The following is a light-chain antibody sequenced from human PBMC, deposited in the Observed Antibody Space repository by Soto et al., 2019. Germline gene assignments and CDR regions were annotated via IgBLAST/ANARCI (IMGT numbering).Light chain of an antibody. CDR3: SSYAGSNNLV. CDR2: EVS. CDR1: SSDVGSCNC. Sequence: QSALTQPPSASGSPGQSVTISCTGTSSDVGSCNCVSWYQQHPGKAPKLMISEVSKRPSGVPDRFSGSKSGNTASLTVSGLQAEDEADYYCSSYAGSNNLVFGGGTKLTVL. V-gene: IGLV2-8*01. J-gene: IGLJ3*02.